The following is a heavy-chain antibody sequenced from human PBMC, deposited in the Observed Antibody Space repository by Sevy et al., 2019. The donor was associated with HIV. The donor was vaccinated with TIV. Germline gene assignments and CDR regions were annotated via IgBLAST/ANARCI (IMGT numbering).Heavy chain of an antibody. CDR1: GFTFSSYA. D-gene: IGHD3-22*01. CDR3: AKRTITADYYNN. CDR2: CSGSGDST. J-gene: IGHJ4*02. V-gene: IGHV3-23*01. Sequence: GGSLRLSCAASGFTFSSYAMSWVRQAPGKGLEWVSTCSGSGDSTYYADSVKGRFTISRDNSKNTLYLQMNSLRAEDTAVYYCAKRTITADYYNNWGQGTLVTVSS.